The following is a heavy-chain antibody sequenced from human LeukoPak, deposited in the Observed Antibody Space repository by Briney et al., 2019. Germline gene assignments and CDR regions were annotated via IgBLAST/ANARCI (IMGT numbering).Heavy chain of an antibody. CDR2: ISPNSGGT. D-gene: IGHD3-22*01. CDR3: ARVWDYYDSSGYLPEYYFDY. V-gene: IGHV1-2*02. CDR1: GYTFTGYY. J-gene: IGHJ4*02. Sequence: ASVKVSCKASGYTFTGYYMHWVRQAPGQGLEWMGWISPNSGGTNYAQKFQGRVTMTRDTSISTAYMELSRLRSDDTAVYYCARVWDYYDSSGYLPEYYFDYWGQGTLVTVSS.